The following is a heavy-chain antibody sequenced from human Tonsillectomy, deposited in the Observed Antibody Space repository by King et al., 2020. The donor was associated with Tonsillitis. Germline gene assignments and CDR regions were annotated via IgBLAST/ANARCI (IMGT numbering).Heavy chain of an antibody. V-gene: IGHV3-15*01. CDR1: GFTFNNAW. CDR2: IKSKPDGGTI. D-gene: IGHD3-3*01. J-gene: IGHJ4*02. CDR3: TTEAAWYDFWSGFLH. Sequence: VQLVESGGGLVKPGGSLRLSCAASGFTFNNAWMNWVRQAPGKGLEWVGRIKSKPDGGTIDYAAPVKGRFTISRDDSKNTLYLKMEGLKTEDTAVYYCTTEAAWYDFWSGFLHWGQGTLVTVSS.